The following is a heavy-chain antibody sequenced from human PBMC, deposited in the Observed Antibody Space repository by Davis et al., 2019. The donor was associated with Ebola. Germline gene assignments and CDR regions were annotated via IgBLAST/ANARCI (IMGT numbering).Heavy chain of an antibody. CDR1: GASISSHH. CDR2: IYYSGST. CDR3: ARHGSGGSCFPN. Sequence: SETLSLTCTVSGASISSHHWSWIRQPPGKGLEWIGYIYYSGSTYYNPSLKSRVTISVDTSKNQFSLKLSSVTAADTAVYYCARHGSGGSCFPNWGQGTLVTVSS. V-gene: IGHV4-59*08. J-gene: IGHJ4*02. D-gene: IGHD2-15*01.